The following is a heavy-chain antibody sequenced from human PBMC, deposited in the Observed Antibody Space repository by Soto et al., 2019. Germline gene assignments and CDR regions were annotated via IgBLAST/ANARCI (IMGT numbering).Heavy chain of an antibody. J-gene: IGHJ4*02. Sequence: GGSLRLSCAASGFTVSSNYMSWVRQAPGKGLEWVSVIYSGGSTYYADSVKGRFTISRHNSKNTLYLQMNSLRAEDTAVYYCARTEYSSLYYFEYWGQGTLVTVSS. CDR3: ARTEYSSLYYFEY. CDR2: IYSGGST. CDR1: GFTVSSNY. D-gene: IGHD6-6*01. V-gene: IGHV3-53*04.